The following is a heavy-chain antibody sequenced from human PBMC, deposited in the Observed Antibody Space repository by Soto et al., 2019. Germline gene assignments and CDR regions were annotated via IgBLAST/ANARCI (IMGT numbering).Heavy chain of an antibody. D-gene: IGHD4-17*01. J-gene: IGHJ4*02. V-gene: IGHV3-23*01. CDR3: ARRRGVTRRGDFDY. CDR2: ISGSGGST. Sequence: GGSLRLSCAASGFTFSSYAMSWVRQAPGKGLEWVSAISGSGGSTYYADSVKGRFTISRDNSKNTLYLQMNSLRAEDTAVYYCARRRGVTRRGDFDYWGQGTLVTVSS. CDR1: GFTFSSYA.